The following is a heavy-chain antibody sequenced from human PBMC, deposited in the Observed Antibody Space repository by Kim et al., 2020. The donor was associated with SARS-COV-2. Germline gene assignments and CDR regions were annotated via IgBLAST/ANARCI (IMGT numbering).Heavy chain of an antibody. CDR1: GFTFSSYW. V-gene: IGHV3-7*01. D-gene: IGHD4-17*01. CDR2: IKQDGSEK. CDR3: ASYGDYPPFYYYYGMDV. J-gene: IGHJ6*02. Sequence: GGSLRLSCAASGFTFSSYWMSWVRQAPGKGLEWVANIKQDGSEKYYVDSVKGRFTISRDNAKNSLYLQMNSLRAEDTAVYYCASYGDYPPFYYYYGMDVWGQGTTVTVSS.